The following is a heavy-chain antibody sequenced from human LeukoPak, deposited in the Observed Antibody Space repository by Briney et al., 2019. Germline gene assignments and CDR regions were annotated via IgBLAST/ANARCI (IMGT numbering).Heavy chain of an antibody. J-gene: IGHJ4*02. CDR2: ISGGGGRT. V-gene: IGHV3-23*01. CDR3: AKRGVVIRVILVGFHKEAYYFDS. CDR1: GITLSNYG. D-gene: IGHD3-10*01. Sequence: QAGGSLRLSCAVSGITLSNYGMSWVRQAPGKGLEWVAGISGGGGRTNYADSIKGRFTISRDNPKNTLFLQMNSLRAEDTAVYFCAKRGVVIRVILVGFHKEAYYFDSWGQGALVTVSS.